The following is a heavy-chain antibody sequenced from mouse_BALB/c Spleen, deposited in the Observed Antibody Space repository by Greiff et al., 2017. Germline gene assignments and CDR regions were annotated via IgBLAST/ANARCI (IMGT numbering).Heavy chain of an antibody. CDR3: ARFITTAWYFDV. CDR1: GFTFSSFG. V-gene: IGHV5-17*02. D-gene: IGHD1-2*01. J-gene: IGHJ1*01. Sequence: EVMLVESGGGLVQPGGSRKLSCAASGFTFSSFGMHWVRQAPEKGLEWVAYISSGSSTIYYADTVKGRFTISRDNPKNTLFLQMTSLRSEDTAMYYCARFITTAWYFDVWGAGTTVTVSS. CDR2: ISSGSSTI.